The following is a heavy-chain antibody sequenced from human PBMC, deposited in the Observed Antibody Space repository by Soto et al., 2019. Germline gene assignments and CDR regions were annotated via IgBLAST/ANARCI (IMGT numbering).Heavy chain of an antibody. V-gene: IGHV3-23*01. D-gene: IGHD6-19*01. CDR2: ITYSGGST. CDR3: ATHKAVAGTGTFDY. Sequence: EVQLLESGGGLVQPGGSLRLSCAASGFTFSSYAMSWVRQAPGKGLEWVSAITYSGGSTYYADSVKGRFTISRDNSKHPVYLQMNSLRADDTAVYYCATHKAVAGTGTFDYWGQGTLVTVSS. J-gene: IGHJ4*02. CDR1: GFTFSSYA.